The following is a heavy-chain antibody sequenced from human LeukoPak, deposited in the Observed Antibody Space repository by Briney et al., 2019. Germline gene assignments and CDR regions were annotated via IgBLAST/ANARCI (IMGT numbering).Heavy chain of an antibody. J-gene: IGHJ4*02. V-gene: IGHV3-23*01. CDR3: ARDRGYTSEFDY. CDR2: ISGPAIST. Sequence: PGGSLRLSCAASGFTFSTFAMSWVRQAPGKGLEWVSTISGPAISTYYADSVKGRFTISRDNAKNSLFLQMNSLRVEDTAVYYCARDRGYTSEFDYWGQGTLVTVSS. D-gene: IGHD5-18*01. CDR1: GFTFSTFA.